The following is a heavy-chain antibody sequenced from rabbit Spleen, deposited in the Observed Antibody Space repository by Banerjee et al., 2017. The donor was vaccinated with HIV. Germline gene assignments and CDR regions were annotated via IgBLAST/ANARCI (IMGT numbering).Heavy chain of an antibody. CDR3: ARANYASSSDYSDFNL. J-gene: IGHJ4*01. CDR2: IDPFFGTT. D-gene: IGHD8-1*01. CDR1: GFTLSSYY. Sequence: QLEESAGGLVQPGGSLKLSCKASGFTLSSYYMNWVRQAPGKGLEWIGYIDPFFGTTYYASWVNGRFTISSHNAQNTLYLQLNSLTAADTATYFCARANYASSSDYSDFNLWGPGTLVTVS. V-gene: IGHV1S7*01.